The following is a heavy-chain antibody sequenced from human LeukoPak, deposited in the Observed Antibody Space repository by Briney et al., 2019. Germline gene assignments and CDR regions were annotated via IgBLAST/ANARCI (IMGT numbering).Heavy chain of an antibody. CDR2: INTDGTVT. J-gene: IGHJ4*02. Sequence: PGGSLRLSCAASGFTFSKYWMLWVRQAPGKGLECVSRINTDGTVTTYADSVKGRFTVSRGSADNTMFLQMNSVRDEDTAVYYCATKQWLAPPPDSWGQGTPVTVSS. V-gene: IGHV3-74*01. D-gene: IGHD6-19*01. CDR1: GFTFSKYW. CDR3: ATKQWLAPPPDS.